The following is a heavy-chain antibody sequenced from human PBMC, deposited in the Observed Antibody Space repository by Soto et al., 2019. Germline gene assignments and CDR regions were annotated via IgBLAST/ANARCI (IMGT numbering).Heavy chain of an antibody. V-gene: IGHV3-30-3*01. D-gene: IGHD5-18*01. Sequence: QVQLVESGGGVVQPGRSLRLSCAASGFTFSSYAMHWVRQAPGKGLEWVAVISYDGSNKYYADSVKGRFTISRDNSKNTLDLQMNSLRAEDTAVYYCARGYSYAYYFDYWGQGTLVTVSS. J-gene: IGHJ4*02. CDR2: ISYDGSNK. CDR1: GFTFSSYA. CDR3: ARGYSYAYYFDY.